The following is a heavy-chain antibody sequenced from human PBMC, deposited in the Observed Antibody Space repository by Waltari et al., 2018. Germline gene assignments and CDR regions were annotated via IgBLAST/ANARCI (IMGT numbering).Heavy chain of an antibody. D-gene: IGHD6-13*01. Sequence: QVQLVESGGGVVQPGRSLRLSCAASGFTFSSYGMHWVRQAPGKGLEGVAVIWYDGSNKYYADSVKGRFTMSRDNSKNTLYLQMNSLRAEDTAMYYCATPKFSSSSWYYFDYWGQGTLVTVSS. CDR1: GFTFSSYG. CDR2: IWYDGSNK. J-gene: IGHJ4*02. CDR3: ATPKFSSSSWYYFDY. V-gene: IGHV3-33*08.